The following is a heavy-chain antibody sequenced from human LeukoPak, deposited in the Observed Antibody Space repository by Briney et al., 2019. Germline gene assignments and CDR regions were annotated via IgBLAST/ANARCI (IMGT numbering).Heavy chain of an antibody. V-gene: IGHV3-23*01. J-gene: IGHJ4*02. CDR2: ISGSGGST. Sequence: GGSLRLSCAASGFILRSYAMSWVRQAPGKGLEWVSAISGSGGSTYYADSVRGRFTISRDNSKNTLYVQMNSLRVEDTAVYYCAKGSIAAHDEKTTLDYWGQGTLVTVSS. CDR3: AKGSIAAHDEKTTLDY. CDR1: GFILRSYA. D-gene: IGHD6-13*01.